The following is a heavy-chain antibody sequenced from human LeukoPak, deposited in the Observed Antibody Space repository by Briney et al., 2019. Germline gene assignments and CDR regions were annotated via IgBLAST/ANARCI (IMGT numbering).Heavy chain of an antibody. CDR2: IYRDGRT. J-gene: IGHJ3*02. V-gene: IGHV3-53*01. D-gene: IGHD3-22*01. Sequence: PGGSLRLSCAASGFTFSNKYMTWVRQAPGKGLEWVSLIYRDGRTYYSDSVKGRCTISRDNSKNTLYLQMNSLRVEDTAMYYCARGLFLSGYLDAFDIWGQGTVVTVSS. CDR1: GFTFSNKY. CDR3: ARGLFLSGYLDAFDI.